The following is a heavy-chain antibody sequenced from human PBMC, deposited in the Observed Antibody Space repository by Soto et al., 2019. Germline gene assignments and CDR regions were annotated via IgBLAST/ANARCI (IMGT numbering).Heavy chain of an antibody. V-gene: IGHV1-69*13. D-gene: IGHD6-19*01. J-gene: IGHJ4*02. Sequence: GASVKVSCKASGGTFSSYAISWVRQAPGQGLEWMGGIIPIFGTANYAQKFQGRVTITADESTSTAYMELSSLRSEDTAVYYCARVIAVAGHYFDYWGQGTLVTVSS. CDR1: GGTFSSYA. CDR3: ARVIAVAGHYFDY. CDR2: IIPIFGTA.